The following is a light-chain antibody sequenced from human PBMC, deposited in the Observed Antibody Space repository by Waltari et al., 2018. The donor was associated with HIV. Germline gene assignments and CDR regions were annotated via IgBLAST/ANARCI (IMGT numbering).Light chain of an antibody. CDR2: WAS. J-gene: IGKJ1*01. V-gene: IGKV4-1*01. CDR1: HSVLYSSNNNNY. CDR3: QQYYSTPRT. Sequence: DIVMTQSPDSLSVSLGERGAIHCKPSHSVLYSSNNNNYLAWYQQKPGQPPKLLIYWASTRESGVPVRFSGSGSGTDFTLTISSLQAEDVAVYYCQQYYSTPRTFGQGTKVEIK.